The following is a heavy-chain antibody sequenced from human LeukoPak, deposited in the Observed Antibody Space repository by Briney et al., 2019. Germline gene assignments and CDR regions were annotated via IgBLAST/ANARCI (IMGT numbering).Heavy chain of an antibody. J-gene: IGHJ4*02. D-gene: IGHD6-13*01. Sequence: GGSLRLSCAASGFTFSSYGMHWVRQAPGKGLEWVAVISYDGSNKYYADSVKGRFTISRDNSKNTLYLQMNSLRAEGTAVYYCAKDLAAAGSIDYWGQGTLVTVSS. CDR2: ISYDGSNK. CDR3: AKDLAAAGSIDY. V-gene: IGHV3-30*18. CDR1: GFTFSSYG.